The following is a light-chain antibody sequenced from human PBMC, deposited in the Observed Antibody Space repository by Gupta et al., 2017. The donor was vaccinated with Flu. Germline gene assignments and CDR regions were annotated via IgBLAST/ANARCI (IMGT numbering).Light chain of an antibody. CDR3: SSYAGSNNLV. CDR1: SSDVGGYNY. Sequence: QSALTQPPSASGSPGQSVTISCTGTSSDVGGYNYVSWYQHHPGKAPKLMIFEVTKRPSGVPDRFSASKSGNTASLTVSGLQAEDEADYYCSSYAGSNNLVFGTGTKVTVL. J-gene: IGLJ1*01. V-gene: IGLV2-8*01. CDR2: EVT.